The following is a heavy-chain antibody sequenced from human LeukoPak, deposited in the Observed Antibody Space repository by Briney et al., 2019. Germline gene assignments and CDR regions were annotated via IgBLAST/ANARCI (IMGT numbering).Heavy chain of an antibody. V-gene: IGHV3-23*01. Sequence: PGGSLRLSCAASGFAFRNYVMNWVRQAPGKGLEWVSAISGGGGGTYYADSVKGRFTISRDNSKNTLYLQMNSLRAEDTAVYYRAKEAGGFDYWGQGTLVTVSS. D-gene: IGHD3-16*01. CDR2: ISGGGGGT. J-gene: IGHJ4*02. CDR3: AKEAGGFDY. CDR1: GFAFRNYV.